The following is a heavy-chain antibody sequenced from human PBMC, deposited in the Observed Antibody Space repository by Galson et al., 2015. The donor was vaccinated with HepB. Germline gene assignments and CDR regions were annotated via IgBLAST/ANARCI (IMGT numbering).Heavy chain of an antibody. J-gene: IGHJ1*01. Sequence: LSLTCAVSGASIRTLDWWSWVRQSPGKRLEWVGRSRNKARSYTTAYAASVRGRFTISRDDSKNSLYLQMNRLKPEDTAVYYCVRTYYDILTGPIDFQNWGQGTLVTVSS. CDR3: VRTYYDILTGPIDFQN. D-gene: IGHD3-9*01. CDR1: GASIRTLD. CDR2: SRNKARSYTT. V-gene: IGHV3-72*01.